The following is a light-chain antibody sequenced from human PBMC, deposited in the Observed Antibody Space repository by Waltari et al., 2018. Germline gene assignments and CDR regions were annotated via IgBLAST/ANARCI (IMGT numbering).Light chain of an antibody. CDR1: SGSIASNY. Sequence: NFMLTQPHSVSESPGKTVTIPCTRSSGSIASNYVQWYQQRPGSSPTPVIFEDDQRPSGVPDRFSGSIDSSSNSASLTISGLKTEDEADYYCQSYDSSDLWVFGGGTRLTVL. CDR2: EDD. CDR3: QSYDSSDLWV. V-gene: IGLV6-57*01. J-gene: IGLJ3*02.